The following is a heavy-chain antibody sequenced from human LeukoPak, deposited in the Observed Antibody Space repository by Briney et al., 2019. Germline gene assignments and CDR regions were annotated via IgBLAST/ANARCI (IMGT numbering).Heavy chain of an antibody. V-gene: IGHV3-13*01. Sequence: GGPLRLSCAASGFTFSSYDMHWVRQATGKGLEWVSVIGSAGDTYYPGSVKGRFTVSRENGKNSLYLQMNSLRAEDTAVYYCARDQVPGPGGAFDIWGQGTLVTVSS. CDR2: IGSAGDT. D-gene: IGHD1-1*01. CDR1: GFTFSSYD. J-gene: IGHJ3*02. CDR3: ARDQVPGPGGAFDI.